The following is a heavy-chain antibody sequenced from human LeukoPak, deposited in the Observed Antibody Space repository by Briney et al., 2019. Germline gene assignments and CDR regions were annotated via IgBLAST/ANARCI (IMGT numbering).Heavy chain of an antibody. V-gene: IGHV1-2*02. CDR1: GYTFTGYY. D-gene: IGHD6-13*01. CDR3: ARDGYPGIAAAGSN. CDR2: INPNSGGT. J-gene: IGHJ4*02. Sequence: ASVKVSCKASGYTFTGYYMHWVRQAPGQGLEWMGWINPNSGGTNCAQKFQGRVTMTRDTSISTAYMELSRLRSDDTAVYYCARDGYPGIAAAGSNWGQGTLVTVSS.